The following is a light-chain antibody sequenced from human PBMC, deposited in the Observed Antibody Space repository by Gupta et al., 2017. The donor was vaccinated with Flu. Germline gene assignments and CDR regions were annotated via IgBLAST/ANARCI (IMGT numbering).Light chain of an antibody. J-gene: IGKJ4*01. CDR3: QQRSSWPGT. V-gene: IGKV3-11*01. CDR2: DAS. CDR1: QSVGTF. Sequence: EIVLTQSPATLSSSPGERATLSCRASQSVGTFLAWYQQKPGQAPRLLIYDASKRATAIPGRFSGSGSGTEFTLTISSREPEDFAIYYCQQRSSWPGTFGGGTKVEIK.